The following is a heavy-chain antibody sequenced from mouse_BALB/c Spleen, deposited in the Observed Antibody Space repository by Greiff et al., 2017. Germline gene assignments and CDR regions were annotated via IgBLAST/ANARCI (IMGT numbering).Heavy chain of an antibody. Sequence: EVKLMESGGGLVQPGGSRTLSCAASGFTFSSFGMHWVRQAPEKGLEWVAYISSGSSTIYYADTVKGRFTIARDNPKNTLFLQMTSLRSEDTAMYYCARSNWGYAMDYWGQGTSVTVSS. V-gene: IGHV5-17*02. CDR1: GFTFSSFG. D-gene: IGHD4-1*01. CDR3: ARSNWGYAMDY. CDR2: ISSGSSTI. J-gene: IGHJ4*01.